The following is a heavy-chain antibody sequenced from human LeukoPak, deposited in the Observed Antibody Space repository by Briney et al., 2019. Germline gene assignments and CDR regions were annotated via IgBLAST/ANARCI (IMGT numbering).Heavy chain of an antibody. V-gene: IGHV4-39*01. CDR2: IYYSGST. D-gene: IGHD2-2*01. J-gene: IGHJ6*03. Sequence: PSETLSLTCTVSGGSISSSSYYWGWIRQPPGKGLEWIGSIYYSGSTYYNPSLKSRVTISVDTSKNQFSLKLSSVTAADTAVYYCARQEQLLNYYYYYMDVWGKGTTVTVSS. CDR3: ARQEQLLNYYYYYMDV. CDR1: GGSISSSSYY.